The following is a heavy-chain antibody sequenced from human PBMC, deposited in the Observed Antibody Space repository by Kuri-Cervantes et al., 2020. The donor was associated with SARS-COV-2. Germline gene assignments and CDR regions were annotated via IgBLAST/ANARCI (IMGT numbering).Heavy chain of an antibody. Sequence: GESLKISCAASGFTVSSNYMSWVRQAPGKGLEWVSVIYSGGSTYYADSVKGRFTISRDNSKNTLCLQMNSLRAEDTAVYYCARIDYSISIDYWGQGTLVTVSS. V-gene: IGHV3-53*01. CDR3: ARIDYSISIDY. CDR1: GFTVSSNY. J-gene: IGHJ4*02. CDR2: IYSGGST. D-gene: IGHD4-11*01.